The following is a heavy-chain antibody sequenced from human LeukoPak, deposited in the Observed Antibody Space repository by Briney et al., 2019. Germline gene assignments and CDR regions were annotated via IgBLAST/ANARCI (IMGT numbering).Heavy chain of an antibody. V-gene: IGHV3-21*01. D-gene: IGHD3-22*01. CDR3: VAYYYDSSGYYRYYFDY. Sequence: GGSLRLSCAASGFTFSSYSMNWVRQAPGKGLEWVSSISSSSSYIYYADSVKGRFTISRDNAENSLYLQMNSLRAEDTAVYCCVAYYYDSSGYYRYYFDYWGQGTLVTVSS. CDR2: ISSSSSYI. CDR1: GFTFSSYS. J-gene: IGHJ4*02.